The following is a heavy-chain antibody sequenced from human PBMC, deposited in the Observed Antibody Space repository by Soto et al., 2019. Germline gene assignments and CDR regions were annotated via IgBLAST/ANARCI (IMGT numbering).Heavy chain of an antibody. Sequence: SETLSLTCLVSGGSISSDDCYWNWVRQRPGKGLEWLGYISHSGSTSYSPSLRSRLTLSADTSKNQFSLKLVSVTAADTAVYRCARYRTCTNNWPRYFFDFWGQGALVTVSS. J-gene: IGHJ4*02. CDR2: ISHSGST. V-gene: IGHV4-31*03. CDR1: GGSISSDDCY. CDR3: ARYRTCTNNWPRYFFDF. D-gene: IGHD1-1*01.